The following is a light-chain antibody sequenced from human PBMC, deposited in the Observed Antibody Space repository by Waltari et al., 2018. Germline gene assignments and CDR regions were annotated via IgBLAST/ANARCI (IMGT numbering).Light chain of an antibody. CDR1: SSNIGSNF. CDR2: RNN. CDR3: APWDDSLSGPGV. Sequence: QSVLTQPPSASGPPGQRVTISCSGSSSNIGSNFVSWYQQLPGTAPKLLIYRNNQRPSGVPARFSGSKSGTSASLAISGLRSEDEADYYCAPWDDSLSGPGVFGGGTKLTVL. J-gene: IGLJ3*02. V-gene: IGLV1-47*01.